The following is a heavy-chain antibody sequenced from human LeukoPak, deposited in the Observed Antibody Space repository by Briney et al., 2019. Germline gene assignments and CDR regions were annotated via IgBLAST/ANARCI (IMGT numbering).Heavy chain of an antibody. D-gene: IGHD4-23*01. V-gene: IGHV4-39*01. Sequence: ASETLSLTCTVSGGSISSSSYYWGWIRQPPGQGLEWIGSIYYSGSTYYNPSLKSRVTISVDTSKNQFSLKLSSVTAADTAVYYCARRWLGYGGNSGGYNFDYWGQGTLVTVSS. CDR3: ARRWLGYGGNSGGYNFDY. CDR1: GGSISSSSYY. CDR2: IYYSGST. J-gene: IGHJ4*02.